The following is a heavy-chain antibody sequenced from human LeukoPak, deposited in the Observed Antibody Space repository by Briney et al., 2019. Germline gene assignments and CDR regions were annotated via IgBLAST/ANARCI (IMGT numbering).Heavy chain of an antibody. CDR2: IRYDGSNK. CDR3: ARAVSISVAGFHYYYIDV. V-gene: IGHV3-30*02. J-gene: IGHJ6*03. D-gene: IGHD6-19*01. CDR1: GFTFSSYG. Sequence: GGSLRLSCAASGFTFSSYGMHWVRQAPGKGLEWVAFIRYDGSNKYYADSVKGRFTISRDNSKNTLYLQMNSLRAEDTAVYYCARAVSISVAGFHYYYIDVWGKGTTVTVS.